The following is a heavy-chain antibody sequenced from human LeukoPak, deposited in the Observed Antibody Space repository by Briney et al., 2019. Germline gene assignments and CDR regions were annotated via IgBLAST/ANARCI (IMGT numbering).Heavy chain of an antibody. CDR3: AKSSPPPINY. J-gene: IGHJ4*02. CDR2: FSGSGGST. Sequence: GGSLRLSCAASGFTFSSYAMSWVRQAPGKGLEWVSAFSGSGGSTYYADSVKGRFTISRYNSKNTVYLQMNSLRAEDTAVYYCAKSSPPPINYWGQGTLVTVSS. D-gene: IGHD1-14*01. CDR1: GFTFSSYA. V-gene: IGHV3-23*01.